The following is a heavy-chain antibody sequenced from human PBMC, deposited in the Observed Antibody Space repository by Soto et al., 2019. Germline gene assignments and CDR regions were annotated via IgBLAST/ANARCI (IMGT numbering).Heavy chain of an antibody. CDR2: ISAYNGNT. V-gene: IGHV1-18*01. J-gene: IGHJ6*02. Sequence: QVQLMQSGAEVKKPGASVKVSCKASGYTFTSYGISWVRQAPGQGLEWMGWISAYNGNTNYAQKLQGRVTMTTDTSTSTAYMELRSLRSDDTAVYYCASLLWFGELGYYYGMDVWGQGTTVTVSS. D-gene: IGHD3-10*01. CDR3: ASLLWFGELGYYYGMDV. CDR1: GYTFTSYG.